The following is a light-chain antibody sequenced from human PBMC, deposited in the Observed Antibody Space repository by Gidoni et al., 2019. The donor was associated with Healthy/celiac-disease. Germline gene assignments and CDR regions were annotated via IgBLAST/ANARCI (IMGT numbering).Light chain of an antibody. V-gene: IGKV1-5*01. CDR2: DAS. CDR3: QQYNSYST. CDR1: QSISSW. J-gene: IGKJ1*01. Sequence: IQMTQSPSTLPASVGDRVTITCRASQSISSWLAWYQQKPGKAPKLLIYDASSLESGVPSRFSGSGSGTEFTLTISSLQPDDFATYYCQQYNSYSTFGQGTKVEIK.